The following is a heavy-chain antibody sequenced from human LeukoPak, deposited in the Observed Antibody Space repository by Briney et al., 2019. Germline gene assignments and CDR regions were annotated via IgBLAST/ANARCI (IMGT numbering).Heavy chain of an antibody. V-gene: IGHV4-34*01. CDR3: ARGRIAAAVHPNNWFDP. J-gene: IGHJ5*02. CDR2: INHSGST. D-gene: IGHD6-13*01. CDR1: GGSFSGYY. Sequence: SETLSLTCAVYGGSFSGYYWSWIRQPPGKRLEWIGEINHSGSTNYNPSLKSRVTISVDTSKNQFSLKLSSVTAADTAVYYCARGRIAAAVHPNNWFDPWGQGTLVTVSS.